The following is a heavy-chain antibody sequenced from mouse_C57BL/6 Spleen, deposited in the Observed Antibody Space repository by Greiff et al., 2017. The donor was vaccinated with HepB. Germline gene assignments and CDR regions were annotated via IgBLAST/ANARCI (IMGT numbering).Heavy chain of an antibody. Sequence: VQLQQSGGDLVKPGGSLKLSCAASGFTFSSYGMSWVRQTPDKRLEWVATISSGGSYTYYPDSVKGRFTISRDNAKNTLYLQMSSLKSEDTAMYYCARHTAQAGDYWGQGTTLTVSS. D-gene: IGHD3-2*02. CDR2: ISSGGSYT. V-gene: IGHV5-6*01. J-gene: IGHJ2*01. CDR1: GFTFSSYG. CDR3: ARHTAQAGDY.